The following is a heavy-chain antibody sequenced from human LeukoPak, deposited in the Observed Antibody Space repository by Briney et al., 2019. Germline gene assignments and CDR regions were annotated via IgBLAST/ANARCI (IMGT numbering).Heavy chain of an antibody. CDR3: AIRYGSGEKYYYYYYMDV. CDR2: MNPNSGST. D-gene: IGHD3-10*01. V-gene: IGHV1-8*01. Sequence: ASVKVSCKASGYTFTSYDINWVRPATGQGLEWMGWMNPNSGSTGYAQKFQGRVTMTRNTSISTAYMELSSLRSEDTAVYYCAIRYGSGEKYYYYYYMDVWGKGTTVTVSS. CDR1: GYTFTSYD. J-gene: IGHJ6*03.